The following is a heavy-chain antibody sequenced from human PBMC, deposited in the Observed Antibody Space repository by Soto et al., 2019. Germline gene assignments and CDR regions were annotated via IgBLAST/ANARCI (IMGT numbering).Heavy chain of an antibody. Sequence: PGGSLRLSCAASGFTFSSYAMHWVRQAPGKGLVWVAVISCGGSNKYYADSVKGRFTISRDNSKNTLYLQMNSLRAEDTAVYYCARAYSNYGMDAWGQGTTVTVSS. J-gene: IGHJ6*02. V-gene: IGHV3-30-3*01. CDR1: GFTFSSYA. CDR2: ISCGGSNK. CDR3: ARAYSNYGMDA. D-gene: IGHD6-13*01.